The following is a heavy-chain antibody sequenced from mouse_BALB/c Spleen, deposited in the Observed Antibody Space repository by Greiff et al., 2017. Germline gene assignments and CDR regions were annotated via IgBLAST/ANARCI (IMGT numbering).Heavy chain of an antibody. Sequence: EVKLQESGPGLVKPSQSLSLTCTVTGYSITSDYAWNWIRQFPGNKLEWMGYISYSGSTSYNPSLKSRISITRDTSKNQFFLQLNSVTTEDTATYYCARRDYYGSSNWYFDVWGAGTTVTVSS. V-gene: IGHV3-2*02. CDR3: ARRDYYGSSNWYFDV. D-gene: IGHD1-1*01. CDR1: GYSITSDYA. CDR2: ISYSGST. J-gene: IGHJ1*01.